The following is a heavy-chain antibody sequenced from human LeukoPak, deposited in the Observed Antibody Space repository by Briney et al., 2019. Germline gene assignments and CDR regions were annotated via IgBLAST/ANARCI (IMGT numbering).Heavy chain of an antibody. D-gene: IGHD3-16*01. CDR3: ARLPQSFVGASPFDF. CDR2: ISGSSSFI. CDR1: GFTFSSYA. Sequence: GGSLRLSCAASGFTFSSYAMSWVRQAPGKGLEWVSSISGSSSFIYYTYSVRGRFTVSRDNAENSLFLQMDSLKAEDTAVYYCARLPQSFVGASPFDFWGQGTLVTVSS. V-gene: IGHV3-21*01. J-gene: IGHJ4*02.